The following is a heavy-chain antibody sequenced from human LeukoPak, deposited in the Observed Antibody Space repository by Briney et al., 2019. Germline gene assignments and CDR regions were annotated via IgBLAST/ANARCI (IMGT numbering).Heavy chain of an antibody. CDR2: ISSDGSST. D-gene: IGHD6-19*01. J-gene: IGHJ4*02. CDR1: GFTFSSYW. CDR3: ARDLGYSSGHPFDY. V-gene: IGHV3-74*01. Sequence: PGGSLRLSCAASGFTFSSYWMHWVRQAPEKGLVWVSRISSDGSSTSYADSVKGRFTISRDNAENTLYLQMNSLRAEDTAVYYCARDLGYSSGHPFDYWGQGTLVTVSS.